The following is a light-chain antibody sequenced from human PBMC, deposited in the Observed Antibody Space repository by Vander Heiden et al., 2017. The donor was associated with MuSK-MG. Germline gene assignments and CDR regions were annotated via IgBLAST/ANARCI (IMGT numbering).Light chain of an antibody. CDR2: DAS. V-gene: IGKV3-11*01. CDR1: QSASSF. CDR3: HQRSNWPIT. J-gene: IGKJ4*01. Sequence: EIVFTQSPATLSLSPGERSTLSCRASQSASSFLAWYQQKPGQAPRLLIYDASNSATGIPARFSGSGSGTAFTLTISSLEPEAFAVYYCHQRSNWPITFGGGTKVEIK.